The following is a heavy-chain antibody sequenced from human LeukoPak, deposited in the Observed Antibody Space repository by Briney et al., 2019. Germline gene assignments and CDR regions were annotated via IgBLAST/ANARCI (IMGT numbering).Heavy chain of an antibody. J-gene: IGHJ4*02. D-gene: IGHD6-19*01. V-gene: IGHV4-39*01. CDR2: IYYSGNT. CDR3: ARAVAGTFDY. Sequence: SETLSLTCTVSGGSISSSSYYWGWIRQPPGKGLEWIGSIYYSGNTFYIPSLKSRVTISVDTSKNQFSLKLSSVTAADTAVHFCARAVAGTFDYWGQGTLVTVSS. CDR1: GGSISSSSYY.